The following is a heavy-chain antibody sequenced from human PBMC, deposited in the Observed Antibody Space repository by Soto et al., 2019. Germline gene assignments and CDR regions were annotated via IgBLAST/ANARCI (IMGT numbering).Heavy chain of an antibody. CDR2: ISAYNGKT. CDR3: ARGGDVNYYHGIDV. CDR1: GYTFTSYG. V-gene: IGHV1-18*01. Sequence: QVQLVQSGGEVKKPGASVKLSCTASGYTFTSYGISWVRQAPGQGLEWMGWISAYNGKTNYAQNVQGRVTMTTDTSTRTAHMDLRSLRSDDTAVYYCARGGDVNYYHGIDVWGHGTTVTVSS. D-gene: IGHD5-12*01. J-gene: IGHJ6*02.